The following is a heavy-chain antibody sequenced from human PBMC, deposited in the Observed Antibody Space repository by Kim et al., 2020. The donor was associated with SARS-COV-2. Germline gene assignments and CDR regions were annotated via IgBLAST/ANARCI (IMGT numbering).Heavy chain of an antibody. Sequence: SETLSLTCTVSGGSISNYYWNWIRQPPGKELEWMGYIFYSGTTNYNPSLKSRVTISLDTSKNQFSLKLTSVTAADTAVYFCARAGTNPLAQFWGQGTLVT. CDR2: IFYSGTT. D-gene: IGHD6-6*01. CDR3: ARAGTNPLAQF. CDR1: GGSISNYY. J-gene: IGHJ4*02. V-gene: IGHV4-59*13.